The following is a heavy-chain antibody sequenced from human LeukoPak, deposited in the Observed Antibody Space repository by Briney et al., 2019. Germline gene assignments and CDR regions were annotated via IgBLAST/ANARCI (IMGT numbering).Heavy chain of an antibody. CDR1: GFAFSTYA. J-gene: IGHJ2*01. CDR3: VKEYGNGWYFDL. D-gene: IGHD2-8*01. Sequence: PGGSLRLSCSASGFAFSTYAMHWVRQAPGKGLEYVSLISTNGVTTYYADSVKGRFTISRDNSKNTLYLQMSSLRTEDTAVYYCVKEYGNGWYFDLWGRGTLVTVSS. V-gene: IGHV3-64D*06. CDR2: ISTNGVTT.